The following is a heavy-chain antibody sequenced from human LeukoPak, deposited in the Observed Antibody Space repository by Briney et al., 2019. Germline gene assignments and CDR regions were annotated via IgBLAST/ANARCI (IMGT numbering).Heavy chain of an antibody. D-gene: IGHD3-3*01. Sequence: SETLSLTCTVSGGSISSYYWSWIRQPPGKGLEWIGYIYYSGSTNYNPSLKSRVTMSVDTSNNQFSLRLSSVTAADTAVYYCARVVVFGVVSSDYYYYYMDVWGKGTTVTVSS. J-gene: IGHJ6*03. V-gene: IGHV4-59*12. CDR3: ARVVVFGVVSSDYYYYYMDV. CDR1: GGSISSYY. CDR2: IYYSGST.